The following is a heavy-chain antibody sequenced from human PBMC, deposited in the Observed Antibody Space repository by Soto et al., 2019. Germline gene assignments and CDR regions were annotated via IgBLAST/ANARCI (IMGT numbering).Heavy chain of an antibody. Sequence: RLSCAASGFTFSSHAMSWVRQAPGKGLEWVSAISGSGGSTYYADSVKGRFTISRDNSKNTLYLQMNSLRAEDTAVYYCAKLKSGSDAFDIWGQGTMVTVSS. V-gene: IGHV3-23*01. J-gene: IGHJ3*02. CDR3: AKLKSGSDAFDI. D-gene: IGHD3-22*01. CDR1: GFTFSSHA. CDR2: ISGSGGST.